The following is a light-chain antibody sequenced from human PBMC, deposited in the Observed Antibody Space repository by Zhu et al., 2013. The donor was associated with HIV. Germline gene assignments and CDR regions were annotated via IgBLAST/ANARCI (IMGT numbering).Light chain of an antibody. V-gene: IGLV2-23*02. CDR3: SSYGGTTTVI. J-gene: IGLJ2*01. Sequence: QSALTQPASVSGSPGQSITISCTGSSSDIGSYNLVSWYQQVPGAAPKLMISEVNKRPSGVSNRFSGSKSGNTASLTISGLQPEDEADYYCSSYGGTTTVIFGGGTKLTVL. CDR1: SSDIGSYNL. CDR2: EVN.